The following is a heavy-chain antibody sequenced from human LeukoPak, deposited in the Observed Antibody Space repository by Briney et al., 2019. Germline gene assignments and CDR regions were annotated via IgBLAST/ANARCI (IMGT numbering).Heavy chain of an antibody. D-gene: IGHD5-18*01. Sequence: GGSLRLSCAGPGFTFSSYGIHWVRQAPGKGLEWVAFIQFDGGNKYYADSVKGRFTISRDNSKNTLYLQMNSLRPEDTAVYYCARGATAMVSFYFDYWGRGTLVTVSS. V-gene: IGHV3-30*02. J-gene: IGHJ4*02. CDR3: ARGATAMVSFYFDY. CDR2: IQFDGGNK. CDR1: GFTFSSYG.